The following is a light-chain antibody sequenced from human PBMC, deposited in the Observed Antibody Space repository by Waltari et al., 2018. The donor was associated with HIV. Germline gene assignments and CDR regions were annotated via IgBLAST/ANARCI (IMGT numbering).Light chain of an antibody. V-gene: IGLV2-18*02. CDR3: SSYTSSITWV. CDR2: EVS. J-gene: IGLJ3*02. Sequence: QSALTQPPSVSGSPGPSVTISCTGTSSDVGSYGRFYWSQHTPGTAPKLVIFEVSNRPSGVPDRFSGSKSGNTASLTISGLQAEDEADYYCSSYTSSITWVFGGGTKLTVL. CDR1: SSDVGSYGR.